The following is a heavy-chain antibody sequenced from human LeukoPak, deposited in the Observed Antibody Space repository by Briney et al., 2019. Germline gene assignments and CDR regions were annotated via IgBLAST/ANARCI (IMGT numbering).Heavy chain of an antibody. Sequence: SETLSLTCTVSGGSISTYYWSWIRQPPGKGLEWIGYIYYRGNTNYNPSLQSRVSISVDTSKNQFSLKLTSVTAADTAVYYCARLARGAYNYDACDIWGQGTMVTVSS. CDR3: ARLARGAYNYDACDI. CDR2: IYYRGNT. CDR1: GGSISTYY. D-gene: IGHD5-24*01. J-gene: IGHJ3*02. V-gene: IGHV4-59*08.